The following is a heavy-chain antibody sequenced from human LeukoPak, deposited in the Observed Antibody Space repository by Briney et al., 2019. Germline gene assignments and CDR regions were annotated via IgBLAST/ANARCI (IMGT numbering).Heavy chain of an antibody. V-gene: IGHV1-69*05. CDR2: IIPIGGTE. CDR3: AVVYYYDSSGYYDGSLDY. J-gene: IGHJ4*02. Sequence: AVKVSCKASGGTFSSYAISCVRQTPGQGVEWMGRIIPIGGTENYAQKFKGRVTITTDESTSTAYMELSSLRSEDTAVYYCAVVYYYDSSGYYDGSLDYWGQGTLVTVSS. D-gene: IGHD3-22*01. CDR1: GGTFSSYA.